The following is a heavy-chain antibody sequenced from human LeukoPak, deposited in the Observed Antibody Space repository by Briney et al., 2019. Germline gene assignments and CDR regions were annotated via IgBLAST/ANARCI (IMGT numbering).Heavy chain of an antibody. D-gene: IGHD1-26*01. CDR2: IHYNGNT. Sequence: SETLSLTCTVSGSMYNYYWSWIRQPPGEGLEWIGYIHYNGNTNYNPSLKSRVTMSLDTSENQVSLKLNSVTAADTAVYYCARHISSGGTYAHLDYWGQGTLVTVSS. CDR1: GSMYNYY. J-gene: IGHJ4*02. CDR3: ARHISSGGTYAHLDY. V-gene: IGHV4-59*08.